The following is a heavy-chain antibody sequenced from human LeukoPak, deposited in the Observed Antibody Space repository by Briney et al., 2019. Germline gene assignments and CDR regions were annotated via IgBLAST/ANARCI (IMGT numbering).Heavy chain of an antibody. Sequence: KSSETLSLTCSVSGGSMSSYYWSWIRQSPGKGLEWIGYIYHSGSTDYNSSLKSRVTISEDTSKKQFSLKVSSVTAADTAVYYCARAGDYGGNYRLRGFDYWGQGTLVTVSS. V-gene: IGHV4-59*01. CDR2: IYHSGST. CDR1: GGSMSSYY. J-gene: IGHJ4*02. D-gene: IGHD4-23*01. CDR3: ARAGDYGGNYRLRGFDY.